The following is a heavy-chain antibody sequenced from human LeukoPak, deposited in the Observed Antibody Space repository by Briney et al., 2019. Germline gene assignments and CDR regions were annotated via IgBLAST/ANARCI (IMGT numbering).Heavy chain of an antibody. D-gene: IGHD2/OR15-2a*01. CDR3: VRNIGDCDSVTCPSWFDP. Sequence: GGSLRLSCEASGFNFNDYDINWVRQSPGKGLEWLSSIGSSGDTSTYYADSIKGRFTISRDNAKNTVDLHLNGLRVDDTAVHYCVRNIGDCDSVTCPSWFDPWGQGTLVTVSS. V-gene: IGHV3-48*03. CDR1: GFNFNDYD. J-gene: IGHJ5*02. CDR2: IGSSGDTST.